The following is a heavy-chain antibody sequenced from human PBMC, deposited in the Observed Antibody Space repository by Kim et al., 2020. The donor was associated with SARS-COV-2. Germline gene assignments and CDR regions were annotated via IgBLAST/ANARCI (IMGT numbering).Heavy chain of an antibody. Sequence: KGRFTNSRDDSKNTLYLQMNSLKTEDTAVYYCTTDYYYDSSGYSGSGEYWGQGTLVTVSS. V-gene: IGHV3-15*01. D-gene: IGHD3-22*01. J-gene: IGHJ4*02. CDR3: TTDYYYDSSGYSGSGEY.